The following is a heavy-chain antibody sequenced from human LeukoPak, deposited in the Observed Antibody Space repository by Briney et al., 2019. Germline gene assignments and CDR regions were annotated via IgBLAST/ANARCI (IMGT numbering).Heavy chain of an antibody. V-gene: IGHV3-21*01. CDR3: ARPYDTRGYFPDY. CDR1: GFTFSSYA. Sequence: GGSLRLSCAASGFTFSSYAMNWVRQAPGKGLEWVSPISRGSDHIFYADSMKGRFTISRDNAKNSLYLQMNSLGAEDTAVYYCARPYDTRGYFPDYWGQGTLVTVSS. CDR2: ISRGSDHI. D-gene: IGHD3-22*01. J-gene: IGHJ4*02.